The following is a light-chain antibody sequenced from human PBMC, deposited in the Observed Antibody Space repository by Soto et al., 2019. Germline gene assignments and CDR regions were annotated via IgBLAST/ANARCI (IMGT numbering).Light chain of an antibody. Sequence: AIRMTQSPSSFSASTGDRVTITCRASQGISSYLAWYQQKPGKAPKLLIYAASTLQSGVPSRFSGSGSGTDFTLTISCLQSEDFATYYCQQYYSYPPWTDGQGTKVESK. V-gene: IGKV1-8*01. CDR3: QQYYSYPPWT. J-gene: IGKJ1*01. CDR2: AAS. CDR1: QGISSY.